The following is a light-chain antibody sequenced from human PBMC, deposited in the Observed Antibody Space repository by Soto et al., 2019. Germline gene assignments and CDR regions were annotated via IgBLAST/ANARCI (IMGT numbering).Light chain of an antibody. J-gene: IGKJ5*01. CDR1: QSVSSN. V-gene: IGKV3-15*01. CDR3: QHYNNWPSST. Sequence: ETVMTLAPSTLPGFPRARASLSGRASQSVSSNLAWYQQKPGQAPRLLIYGASTRATGIPARFSGSGSGTEFTLTISTLQSEDFAIYYCQHYNNWPSSTFGQGTQLEIK. CDR2: GAS.